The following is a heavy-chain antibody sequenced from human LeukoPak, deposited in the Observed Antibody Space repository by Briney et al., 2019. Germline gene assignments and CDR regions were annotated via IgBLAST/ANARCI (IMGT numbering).Heavy chain of an antibody. CDR3: ARGYCSSTSCYNLFDY. J-gene: IGHJ4*02. Sequence: GGSLRLSCAASGFTFSSYSMNWVRQAPGKGLEWVSSISSSSSYIYYADSVKGRFTISRDNAKNSLYLQMNSLRAEDTAVYHCARGYCSSTSCYNLFDYWGQGTLVTVSS. CDR1: GFTFSSYS. D-gene: IGHD2-2*02. V-gene: IGHV3-21*01. CDR2: ISSSSSYI.